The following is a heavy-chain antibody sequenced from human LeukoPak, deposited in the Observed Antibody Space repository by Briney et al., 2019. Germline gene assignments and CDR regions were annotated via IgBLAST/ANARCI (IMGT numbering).Heavy chain of an antibody. V-gene: IGHV4-59*08. J-gene: IGHJ6*03. CDR1: GGSINTYF. CDR2: IHHSGRT. CDR3: ARQICTSSSCVNMDV. D-gene: IGHD2-2*01. Sequence: KPSETLSLTCTVSGGSINTYFWSWIRQPPGKGLEWIGYIHHSGRTSHNPSLRGRVTISLDTSENQFSLRLSSVTAADTAVYYCARQICTSSSCVNMDVWGKGTTVTVSS.